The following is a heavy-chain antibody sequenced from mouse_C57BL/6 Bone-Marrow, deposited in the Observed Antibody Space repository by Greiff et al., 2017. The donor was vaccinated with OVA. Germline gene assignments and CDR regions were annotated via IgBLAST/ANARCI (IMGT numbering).Heavy chain of an antibody. CDR1: GYAFSSSW. CDR3: ARPLYYGSSYGYFDV. D-gene: IGHD1-1*01. Sequence: VKLVESGPELVKPGASVKISCKASGYAFSSSWMNWVKQRPGKGLEWIGRIYPGDGDTNYNGKFKGKATLTADKSSSTAYMQLSSLTSEDSAVYFCARPLYYGSSYGYFDVWGTGTTVTVSS. V-gene: IGHV1-82*01. J-gene: IGHJ1*03. CDR2: IYPGDGDT.